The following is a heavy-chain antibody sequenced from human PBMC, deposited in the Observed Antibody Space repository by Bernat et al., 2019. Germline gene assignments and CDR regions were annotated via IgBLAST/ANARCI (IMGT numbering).Heavy chain of an antibody. CDR3: ARIRRVRSLHYFDY. CDR2: ISSSGSTI. Sequence: VESGGGLVQPGGSLRLSCAASGFTFSSYEMNWVRQAPGKGLEWVSYISSSGSTIYYADSVKGRFTISRDNAKNSLYLQMNSLRAEDTAVYYCARIRRVRSLHYFDYWGQGTLVTVSS. V-gene: IGHV3-48*03. D-gene: IGHD1-14*01. J-gene: IGHJ4*02. CDR1: GFTFSSYE.